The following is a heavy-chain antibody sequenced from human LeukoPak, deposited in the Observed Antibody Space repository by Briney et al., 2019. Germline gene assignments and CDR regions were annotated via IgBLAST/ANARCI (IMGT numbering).Heavy chain of an antibody. J-gene: IGHJ4*02. D-gene: IGHD7-27*01. CDR3: ARERNWGSFDY. V-gene: IGHV3-33*01. CDR1: GFTFSSYG. CDR2: VWYDGSNQ. Sequence: GGSLRLSCTASGFTFSSYGMHWVRQAPGKGLEWVAVVWYDGSNQYYADSVKGRFNISRDNSKNTLYLQMNSLRAEDTAVYYCARERNWGSFDYWGQGTLVTVSS.